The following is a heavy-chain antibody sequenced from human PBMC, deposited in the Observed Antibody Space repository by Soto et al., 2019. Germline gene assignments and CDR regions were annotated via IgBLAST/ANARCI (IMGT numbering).Heavy chain of an antibody. CDR1: GFTFSAYY. J-gene: IGHJ3*02. Sequence: QVQMVESGGGLVKPGGSLRLSCAASGFTFSAYYMSWIRQAPGKGLEWISYISNSGTITFYADSVKGRFNISRDNARNSPYLQMNSLRDEDTAVYCCASSSRGHNGYDSHAFDIWGQGTMVTVSS. V-gene: IGHV3-11*01. CDR2: ISNSGTIT. CDR3: ASSSRGHNGYDSHAFDI. D-gene: IGHD5-12*01.